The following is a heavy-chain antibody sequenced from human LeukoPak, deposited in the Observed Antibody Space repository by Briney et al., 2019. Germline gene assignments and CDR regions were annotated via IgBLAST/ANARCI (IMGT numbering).Heavy chain of an antibody. CDR2: IYHSGST. CDR1: GDSISSGYY. CDR3: ARDLGRGFY. D-gene: IGHD3-10*01. J-gene: IGHJ4*02. Sequence: SETLSLTCTVSGDSISSGYYWGWIRQPPGKGLEWIGSIYHSGSTYYNPSLKSRVTISVDTSKNQFSLKLSSVTAADTAVYYCARDLGRGFYWGQGTLVTVSS. V-gene: IGHV4-38-2*02.